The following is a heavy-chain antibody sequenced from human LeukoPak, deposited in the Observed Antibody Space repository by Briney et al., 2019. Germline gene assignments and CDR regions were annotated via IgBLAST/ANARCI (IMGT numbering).Heavy chain of an antibody. V-gene: IGHV4-59*08. J-gene: IGHJ3*02. D-gene: IGHD6-13*01. Sequence: KTSETLSLTCTVSGGSISSYYWSWIRQPPGKGLEWIGYIYYSGSTNYNPSLKSRVTISVDTSKNQFSLKLSSVTAADTAVYYCARRYSSSLGGFDIWGQGTMVTVSS. CDR2: IYYSGST. CDR3: ARRYSSSLGGFDI. CDR1: GGSISSYY.